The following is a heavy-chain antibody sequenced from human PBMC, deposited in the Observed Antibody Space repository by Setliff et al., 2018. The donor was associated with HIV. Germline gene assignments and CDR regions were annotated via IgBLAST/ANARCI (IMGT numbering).Heavy chain of an antibody. CDR2: IYSSGNT. CDR1: GVSINSGNYY. D-gene: IGHD1-1*01. J-gene: IGHJ4*02. V-gene: IGHV4-61*02. CDR3: ARGGDGYNPGGGTFDH. Sequence: SETLSLTCTVSGVSINSGNYYWGRIRQPAGKRLEWIGRIYSSGNTNYNPSLKSRVTISADTSKNQFSLRLKSVTAAETAVYYCARGGDGYNPGGGTFDHWGQGTLVTVSS.